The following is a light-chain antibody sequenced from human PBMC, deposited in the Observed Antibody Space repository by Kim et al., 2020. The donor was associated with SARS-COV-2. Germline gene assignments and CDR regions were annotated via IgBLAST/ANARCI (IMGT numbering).Light chain of an antibody. CDR3: QQYHRYPVT. CDR2: AAS. Sequence: DIQMTQSPSSLSASVGDRATITCRASQDISNHLVWFQQKPGKAPKSLIDAASSFQIGVPSQFSGSGSGTDFTLTINSLQSEDVATYYCQQYHRYPVTFGQGTKVDIK. CDR1: QDISNH. J-gene: IGKJ1*01. V-gene: IGKV1-16*02.